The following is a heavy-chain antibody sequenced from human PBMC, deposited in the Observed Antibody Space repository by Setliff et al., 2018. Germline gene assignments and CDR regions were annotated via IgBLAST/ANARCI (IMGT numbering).Heavy chain of an antibody. V-gene: IGHV4-59*08. CDR2: VYYSGTT. CDR1: GGSISTYY. D-gene: IGHD3-22*01. J-gene: IGHJ6*03. CDR3: ARSRGYKHDSSGYYYDHYYYYYMDV. Sequence: SETLSLTCTVSGGSISTYYWSWIRQTPVKGLEWIGYVYYSGTTNYNPLFKSRVTISVDRPKNQFSLKLSSVTAADTAVYYCARSRGYKHDSSGYYYDHYYYYYMDVWGKGTPVTVSS.